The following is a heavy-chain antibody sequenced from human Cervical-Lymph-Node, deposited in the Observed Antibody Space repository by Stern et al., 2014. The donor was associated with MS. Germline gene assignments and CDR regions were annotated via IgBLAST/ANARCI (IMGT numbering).Heavy chain of an antibody. J-gene: IGHJ4*02. CDR3: AREPDLTYYFDY. Sequence: VQMVESGGSVVQSGRSLRLSCAASGFNFSDSAMLWVRQTPGKGLEWVALLSYDGKDKYYSDSVKGRFVISRDNSENTLYLQINSLRPDDTAVYYCAREPDLTYYFDYWGQGTLGTVSS. V-gene: IGHV3-30*09. CDR1: GFNFSDSA. CDR2: LSYDGKDK. D-gene: IGHD1-14*01.